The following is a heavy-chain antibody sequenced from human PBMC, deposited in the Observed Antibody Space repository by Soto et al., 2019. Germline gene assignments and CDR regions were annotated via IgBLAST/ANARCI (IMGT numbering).Heavy chain of an antibody. J-gene: IGHJ4*02. CDR3: ASGDRIVATLPSFLVH. CDR2: IYHSGST. Sequence: SETLSLTCAVSGGSISSSNWWSWVRQPPGKGLEWIGEIYHSGSTNYNPSLKSRVTISVDKSKNQFSLKLSSVTAADTAVYYCASGDRIVATLPSFLVHWGQGTLVTVSS. CDR1: GGSISSSNW. D-gene: IGHD5-12*01. V-gene: IGHV4-4*02.